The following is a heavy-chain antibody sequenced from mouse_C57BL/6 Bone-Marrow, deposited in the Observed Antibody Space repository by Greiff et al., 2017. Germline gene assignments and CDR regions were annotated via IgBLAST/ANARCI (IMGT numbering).Heavy chain of an antibody. CDR2: IDPSDSYT. CDR3: AREIPYYYGSSLFDY. Sequence: QVQLKQPGAELVMPGASVKLSCKASGYTFTSYWMHWVKQRPGQGLEWIGEIDPSDSYTNYNQKFKGKSTLTVDKSSSTAYMQRSSLTSEDSAVYYCAREIPYYYGSSLFDYWGQGTTLTVSS. J-gene: IGHJ2*01. D-gene: IGHD1-1*01. V-gene: IGHV1-69*01. CDR1: GYTFTSYW.